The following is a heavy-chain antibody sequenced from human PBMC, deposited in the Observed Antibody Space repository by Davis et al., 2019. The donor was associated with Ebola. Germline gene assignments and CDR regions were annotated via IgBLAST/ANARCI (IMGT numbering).Heavy chain of an antibody. Sequence: SETLSLTCALYADSVSDYFWRCIRQHPGKGLEWIGETGHSGYTNYSTSLMSRVNMSVDSSKNQFSLKLHSVTAADTAVYYCARTTKTNIEASGLGFNSFDSWGQGALVSVSS. CDR2: TGHSGYT. V-gene: IGHV4-34*01. J-gene: IGHJ5*01. D-gene: IGHD4-17*01. CDR1: ADSVSDYF. CDR3: ARTTKTNIEASGLGFNSFDS.